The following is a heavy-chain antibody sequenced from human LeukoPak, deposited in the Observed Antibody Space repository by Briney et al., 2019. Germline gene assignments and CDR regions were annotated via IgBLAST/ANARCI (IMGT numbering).Heavy chain of an antibody. CDR2: ISYAGGNK. Sequence: PGGSLRLSCAASGFTFSSYDMHWVRQAPGKGLEWVAAISYAGGNKYYADSVKDRFTISRDNSKNTLYLQMNSLRAEDTAVYYCAKVLRGSSSLLDSWGQGTLVTVSS. CDR1: GFTFSSYD. CDR3: AKVLRGSSSLLDS. V-gene: IGHV3-30*18. D-gene: IGHD6-6*01. J-gene: IGHJ5*01.